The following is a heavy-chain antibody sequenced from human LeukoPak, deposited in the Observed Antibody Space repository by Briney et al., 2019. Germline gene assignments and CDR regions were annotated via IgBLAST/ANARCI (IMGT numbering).Heavy chain of an antibody. V-gene: IGHV3-15*01. CDR2: IKIRAYAGTT. J-gene: IGHJ4*02. D-gene: IGHD1-1*01. CDR3: TTANGISDWHEY. Sequence: GGSLTLSCAASGFTFSNAWMSWVRHAPGKGLEWVGRIKIRAYAGTTDSAEPVRDRFTISRDDSKTTLYLQMNSVKTEDTAVYYCTTANGISDWHEYWGEGTLVPVPS. CDR1: GFTFSNAW.